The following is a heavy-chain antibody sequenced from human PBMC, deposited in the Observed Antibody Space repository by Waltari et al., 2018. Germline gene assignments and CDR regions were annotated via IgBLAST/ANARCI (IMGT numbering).Heavy chain of an antibody. CDR3: ARGTSGYSSGWTDYFDY. D-gene: IGHD6-19*01. V-gene: IGHV4-59*09. J-gene: IGHJ4*02. Sequence: SLKSRVTISVDTSKNQFSLKLSSVTAADTAVYYCARGTSGYSSGWTDYFDYWGQGTLVTVSS.